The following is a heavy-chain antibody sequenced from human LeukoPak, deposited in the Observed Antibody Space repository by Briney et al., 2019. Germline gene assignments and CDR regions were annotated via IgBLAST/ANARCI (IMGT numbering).Heavy chain of an antibody. CDR1: GVSISSDY. CDR3: ARRLRQNLFDP. CDR2: IYYSGSS. V-gene: IGHV4-59*08. D-gene: IGHD4-17*01. Sequence: SEPLSLTCTVSGVSISSDYWSWIRLPPGKGLEWIGYIYYSGSSNYNPSLKSRVTMSVDTSKNQFSLKLTSVTAADTAVYYCARRLRQNLFDPWGQGTLVTVSS. J-gene: IGHJ5*02.